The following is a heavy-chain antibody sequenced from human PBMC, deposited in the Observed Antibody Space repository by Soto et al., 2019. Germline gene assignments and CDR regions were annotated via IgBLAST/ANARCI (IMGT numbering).Heavy chain of an antibody. CDR3: AKAETTNTYYYYYYMDV. CDR1: GFTFSDYY. V-gene: IGHV3-11*01. D-gene: IGHD1-7*01. CDR2: ISSSGSTI. Sequence: GGSLRLSCAASGFTFSDYYMSWIRQAPGKGLEWVSYISSSGSTIYYADSVKGRFTISRDNAKNSLYLQMNSLRAEDTAVYYCAKAETTNTYYYYYYMDVWGKGTTVTVSS. J-gene: IGHJ6*03.